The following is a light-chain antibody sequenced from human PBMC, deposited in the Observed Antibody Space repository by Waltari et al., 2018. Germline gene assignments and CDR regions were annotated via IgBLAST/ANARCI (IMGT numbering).Light chain of an antibody. CDR1: QSVLYSANNKNY. Sequence: DIVMTQSPDSLAMSLGERATINCKSSQSVLYSANNKNYLAWYQQKPGQPPNLLIYWASTRESGVPDRFSGSGSGRDFTLTISSLQAEDVAVYHCHQYFAPPYTFGRGTKLEIK. CDR2: WAS. V-gene: IGKV4-1*01. CDR3: HQYFAPPYT. J-gene: IGKJ2*01.